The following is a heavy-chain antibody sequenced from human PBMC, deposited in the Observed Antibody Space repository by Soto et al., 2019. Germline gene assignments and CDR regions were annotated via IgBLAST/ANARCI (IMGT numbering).Heavy chain of an antibody. CDR1: GGTFSSYA. D-gene: IGHD6-13*01. V-gene: IGHV1-69*06. Sequence: QVQLVQSGAEVKKPGSSVKVSCKASGGTFSSYAISWVRQAPGQGLEWMGGIIPIFGTANYAQKFQGRVTITADKSTSTAYMELSSLRSEDTAVYYCARGAMGIAALLVAWFDPWGQGTLVTVSS. CDR3: ARGAMGIAALLVAWFDP. CDR2: IIPIFGTA. J-gene: IGHJ5*02.